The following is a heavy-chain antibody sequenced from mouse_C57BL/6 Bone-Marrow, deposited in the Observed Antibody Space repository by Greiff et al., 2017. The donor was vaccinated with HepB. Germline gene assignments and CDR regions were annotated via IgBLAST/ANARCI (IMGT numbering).Heavy chain of an antibody. J-gene: IGHJ4*01. CDR2: INPNYGTT. CDR3: ARGSSGYEYYAMDY. Sequence: EVQGVESGPELVKPGASVKISCKASGYSFTDYNMNWVKQSNGKSLEWIGVINPNYGTTSYNQKFKGKATLTVDQSSSTAYMQLNSLTSEDSAVYYCARGSSGYEYYAMDYWGQGTSVTVSS. V-gene: IGHV1-39*01. D-gene: IGHD3-2*02. CDR1: GYSFTDYN.